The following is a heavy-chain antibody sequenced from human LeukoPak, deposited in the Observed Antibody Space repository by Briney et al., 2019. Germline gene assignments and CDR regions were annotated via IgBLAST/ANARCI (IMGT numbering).Heavy chain of an antibody. CDR3: ARHVSPTTMILKRGTFDL. Sequence: PSETLSLTCTVSGASFRNDFYSWGWIRQPPGKVLQWIGSVYPSGSSYFNPSLRRRVALSVDTSKNQFSLRLTSVTASDTAVYFCARHVSPTTMILKRGTFDLWGQGKMVIVSS. CDR2: VYPSGSS. D-gene: IGHD3-22*01. J-gene: IGHJ3*01. V-gene: IGHV4-39*01. CDR1: GASFRNDFYS.